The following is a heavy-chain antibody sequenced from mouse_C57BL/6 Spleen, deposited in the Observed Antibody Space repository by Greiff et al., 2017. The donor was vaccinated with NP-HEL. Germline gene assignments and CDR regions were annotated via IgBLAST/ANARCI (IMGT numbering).Heavy chain of an antibody. J-gene: IGHJ1*03. CDR2: ISRGGDYI. CDR3: TRDPNYYGSSLSYWYFDV. V-gene: IGHV5-9-1*02. D-gene: IGHD1-1*01. CDR1: GFTFSSYA. Sequence: EVHLVESGEGLVKPGGSLKLSCAASGFTFSSYAMSWVRQTPEKRLEWVAYISRGGDYIYYADTVKGRFTISRDNARNTLYLQMSSLKSEDTAMYYCTRDPNYYGSSLSYWYFDVWGTGTTVTVSS.